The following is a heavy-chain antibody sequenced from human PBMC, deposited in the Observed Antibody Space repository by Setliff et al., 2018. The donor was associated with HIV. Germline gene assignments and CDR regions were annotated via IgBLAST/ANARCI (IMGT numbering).Heavy chain of an antibody. CDR2: IWYDGSQK. CDR3: VKARVDGDYYYYYYMDV. V-gene: IGHV3-30*02. J-gene: IGHJ6*03. D-gene: IGHD4-17*01. CDR1: GFTFSSYG. Sequence: GGSLRLSCAASGFTFSSYGIHWVRQAPGKGLEWVAFIWYDGSQKYYVDSVKGRFTISRDNSKNTLYLQMSSLRAEDTAVYYCVKARVDGDYYYYYYMDVWGKGTTVTVSS.